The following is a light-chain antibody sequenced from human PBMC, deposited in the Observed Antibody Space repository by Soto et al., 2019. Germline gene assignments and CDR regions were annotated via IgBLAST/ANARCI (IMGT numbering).Light chain of an antibody. CDR2: DAS. Sequence: EIVLTQSPATLSLSPVERATLSCRASQSVSSYLAWYQQKPGQAPRLLIYDASNRATGIPARFSGSGSGTDFTLTISSLEPEDFAVYYCQQRSSWLTFGGGTKVDI. V-gene: IGKV3-11*01. CDR1: QSVSSY. J-gene: IGKJ4*01. CDR3: QQRSSWLT.